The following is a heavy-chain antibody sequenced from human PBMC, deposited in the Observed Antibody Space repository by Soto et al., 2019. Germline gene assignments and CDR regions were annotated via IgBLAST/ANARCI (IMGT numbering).Heavy chain of an antibody. D-gene: IGHD3-3*01. CDR3: ARVQVTIFGVVIIGEFDY. V-gene: IGHV1-18*01. Sequence: ASVKVSCKASGYTFTSYGISWVRQAPGQGLEWMGWISAYNGNTNYAQKLQGRVTMTTDTSTSTAYMELRSLRSDDTAVYYCARVQVTIFGVVIIGEFDYWGQGTLVTVSS. J-gene: IGHJ4*02. CDR2: ISAYNGNT. CDR1: GYTFTSYG.